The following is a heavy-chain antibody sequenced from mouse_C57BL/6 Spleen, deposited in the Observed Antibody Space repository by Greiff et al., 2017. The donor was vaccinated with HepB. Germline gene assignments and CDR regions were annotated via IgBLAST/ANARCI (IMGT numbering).Heavy chain of an antibody. Sequence: EVKLMESGPELVKPGASVKISCKASGYSFTGYYMNWVKQSPEKSLEWIGEINPSTGGTTYNQKFKAKATLTVDKSSSTAYMQLKSLTSEDSAVYYCARNYGSLYAMDYWGQGTSVTVSS. J-gene: IGHJ4*01. CDR1: GYSFTGYY. D-gene: IGHD1-1*01. CDR2: INPSTGGT. CDR3: ARNYGSLYAMDY. V-gene: IGHV1-42*01.